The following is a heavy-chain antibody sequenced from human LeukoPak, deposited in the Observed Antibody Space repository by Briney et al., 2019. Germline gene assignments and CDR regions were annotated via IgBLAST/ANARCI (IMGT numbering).Heavy chain of an antibody. Sequence: SETLSLTCSVSGGSITSNYWTWIRQSPGKGLEYIGHVSYTGRTRYNPSLQRRLTISLDTSNNHFSLQLTSVSAAGTAVYYCARLLDYDNSGAPDVFDIRGQGTMVTVSS. CDR2: VSYTGRT. CDR3: ARLLDYDNSGAPDVFDI. V-gene: IGHV4-59*01. J-gene: IGHJ3*02. D-gene: IGHD3-22*01. CDR1: GGSITSNY.